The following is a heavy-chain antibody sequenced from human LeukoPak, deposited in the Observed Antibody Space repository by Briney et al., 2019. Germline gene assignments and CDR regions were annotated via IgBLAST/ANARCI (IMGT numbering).Heavy chain of an antibody. V-gene: IGHV3-74*01. Sequence: GGSLRLSCAASGLTFSSHWMHWVRQAPGKGLVWVPRITNDGSSTTYADSVKGRFTISRDNAKNALYLQMNSLRVEDTAVYYCARDKGDYHTSGSLFVFGGQGTLVTVSP. J-gene: IGHJ4*02. CDR3: ARDKGDYHTSGSLFVF. D-gene: IGHD3-22*01. CDR1: GLTFSSHW. CDR2: ITNDGSST.